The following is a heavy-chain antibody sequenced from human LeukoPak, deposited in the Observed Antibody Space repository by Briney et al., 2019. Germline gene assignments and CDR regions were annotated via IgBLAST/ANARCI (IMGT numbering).Heavy chain of an antibody. Sequence: GGSLRLSCAASGFTFDTYNFNWVRQAPGKGLEWVSAISGSGGSTYYADSVKGRFTISRDNSKNTLYLQMDSLRAEDTAVYYCAKDPRGVVVVAATRLEYYFDYWGQGTLVTVSS. CDR1: GFTFDTYN. V-gene: IGHV3-23*01. CDR2: ISGSGGST. CDR3: AKDPRGVVVVAATRLEYYFDY. J-gene: IGHJ4*02. D-gene: IGHD2-15*01.